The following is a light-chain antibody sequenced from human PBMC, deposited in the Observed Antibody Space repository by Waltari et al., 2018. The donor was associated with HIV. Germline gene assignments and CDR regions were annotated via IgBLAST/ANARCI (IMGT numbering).Light chain of an antibody. CDR3: QQYNNWPLT. CDR2: GAS. V-gene: IGKV3-15*01. J-gene: IGKJ4*01. Sequence: EILMTQSPATLSVSPGESATLSCRASQSVGSNLAWYQQKPGQAPRLLIYGASTRATGFPARFSGSGSGTEFTLTISSLQSEDFAVYYCQQYNNWPLTFGGGTKVEIK. CDR1: QSVGSN.